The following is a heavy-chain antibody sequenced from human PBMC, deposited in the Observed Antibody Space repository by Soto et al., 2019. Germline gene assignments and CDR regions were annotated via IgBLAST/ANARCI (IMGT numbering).Heavy chain of an antibody. J-gene: IGHJ5*02. D-gene: IGHD2-2*01. V-gene: IGHV1-18*01. CDR1: GYTFTSYG. CDR2: ISAYNGNT. CDR3: ARERGVGYCSSTSCQPRNWFDP. Sequence: GASVKGSCKASGYTFTSYGISWVRQAPGQGLEGMGWISAYNGNTNYAQKLQGRVTMTTDTSTSTAYMELRSLRSDDTAVYYCARERGVGYCSSTSCQPRNWFDPWGQGTLVTVSS.